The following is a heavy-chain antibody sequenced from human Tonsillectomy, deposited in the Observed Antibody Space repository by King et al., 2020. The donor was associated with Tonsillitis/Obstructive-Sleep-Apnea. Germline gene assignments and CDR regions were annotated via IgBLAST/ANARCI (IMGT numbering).Heavy chain of an antibody. J-gene: IGHJ4*02. Sequence: EVQLVESGGGLVKPGGSLRLSCAASGFTFSNAWMNWVRQAPGKGLEWVGRIKSKTDGGTTDYAAPVKGRFTISRDNSKNTLYLQMNSLKTEDTAVYYCTTALGITMIVVVTTEDYWGQGTLVTVSS. CDR2: IKSKTDGGTT. D-gene: IGHD3-22*01. CDR3: TTALGITMIVVVTTEDY. CDR1: GFTFSNAW. V-gene: IGHV3-15*07.